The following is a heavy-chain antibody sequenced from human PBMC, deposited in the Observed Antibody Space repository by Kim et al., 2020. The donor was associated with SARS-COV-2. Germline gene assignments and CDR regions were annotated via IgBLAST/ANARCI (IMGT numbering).Heavy chain of an antibody. D-gene: IGHD2-15*01. V-gene: IGHV3-30*01. J-gene: IGHJ4*02. CDR3: ARDEFRYCSGGSGYSGAVDY. Sequence: RFTISRDNSKNTLYLQMNSLRAEDTAVYYCARDEFRYCSGGSGYSGAVDYWGQGTLVTVSS.